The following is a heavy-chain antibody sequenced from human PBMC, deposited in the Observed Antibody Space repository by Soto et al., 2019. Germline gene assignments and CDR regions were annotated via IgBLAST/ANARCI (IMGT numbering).Heavy chain of an antibody. V-gene: IGHV1-18*01. CDR3: ARVVPEHLLRYYYYYYMDV. D-gene: IGHD1-26*01. J-gene: IGHJ6*03. CDR2: ISAYNGNT. CDR1: GYMFSNYG. Sequence: QALLVQSGAEVKKPGASVKVSCKASGYMFSNYGISWVRQAPGQGLEWMGWISAYNGNTHYEQKFEDRVTMTADTSTSTAYMEVRSLTSDYTAVSFCARVVPEHLLRYYYYYYMDVWGEGTTVTVSS.